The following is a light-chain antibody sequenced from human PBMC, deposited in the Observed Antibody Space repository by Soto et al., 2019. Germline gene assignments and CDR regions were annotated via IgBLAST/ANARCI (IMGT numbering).Light chain of an antibody. V-gene: IGLV2-23*02. CDR1: SSDVGSYVL. Sequence: QSALTQPASVSGSPGQSITISCTGTSSDVGSYVLVSWYQQHPGTAPKLMIFEVTKRPSGVSDRFSGSKSGNSASLTISGLQAEDEADYYCCSFEDSLTWVFGGGTKLTVL. J-gene: IGLJ3*02. CDR2: EVT. CDR3: CSFEDSLTWV.